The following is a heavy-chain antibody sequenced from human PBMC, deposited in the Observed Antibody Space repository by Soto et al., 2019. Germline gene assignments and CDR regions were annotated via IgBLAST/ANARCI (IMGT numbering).Heavy chain of an antibody. CDR1: GFTFSSYA. CDR2: ISGSGVNT. J-gene: IGHJ4*02. D-gene: IGHD3-10*01. CDR3: AKEGGVRGGYFDY. V-gene: IGHV3-23*01. Sequence: EVQLLESGGGLVQPGGSLRLSCAASGFTFSSYAMNWVRQAPEKGLEWVSAISGSGVNTYYADSVKGRFTISRDNSKNTLSLQMNSLRAEDTARYSCAKEGGVRGGYFDYWGQGTLVTVSS.